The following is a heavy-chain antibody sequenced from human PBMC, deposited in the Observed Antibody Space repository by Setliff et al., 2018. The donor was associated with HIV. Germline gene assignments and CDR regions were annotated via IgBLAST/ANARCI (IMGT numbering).Heavy chain of an antibody. CDR2: IIPILGIA. CDR3: ARDGRVLQVLRYFDWLYYFDY. D-gene: IGHD3-9*01. V-gene: IGHV1-69*10. J-gene: IGHJ4*02. Sequence: SVKVSCKASGGTFSSYAISWVRQAPGQGLEWMGGIIPILGIANYAQKLQGRVTITADKSTSTAYMELSSLRSEDTAVYYCARDGRVLQVLRYFDWLYYFDYWGQGTLVTVSS. CDR1: GGTFSSYA.